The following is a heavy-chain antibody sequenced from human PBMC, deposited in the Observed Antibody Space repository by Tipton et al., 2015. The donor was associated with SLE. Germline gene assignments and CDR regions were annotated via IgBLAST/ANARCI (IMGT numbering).Heavy chain of an antibody. D-gene: IGHD1-26*01. V-gene: IGHV3-30*02. CDR1: GFTFSSYG. Sequence: SLRLSCAASGFTFSSYGMHWVRQAPGKGLEWVAFIRYDGSNKYYADSVKGRFTISRDNSKNTLYLQMNSLRAEDTAVYYCAKDGGSYHDTLYYFDYWGQGTLVTVSS. CDR2: IRYDGSNK. CDR3: AKDGGSYHDTLYYFDY. J-gene: IGHJ4*02.